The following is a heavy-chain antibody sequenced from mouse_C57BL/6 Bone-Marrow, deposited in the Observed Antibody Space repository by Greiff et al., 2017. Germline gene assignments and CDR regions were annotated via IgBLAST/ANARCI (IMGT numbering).Heavy chain of an antibody. Sequence: QVQLKESGPELVKPGASVKLSCKASGYTFTSYWMHWVKQRPGQGLEWIGMIHPNSGSTNYNEKFKSKATLTVDKSSSTAYMQLSSLTSEDSAVYYCAATYRVPMDYWGQGTSVTVSS. CDR1: GYTFTSYW. D-gene: IGHD5-1*01. J-gene: IGHJ4*01. CDR2: IHPNSGST. V-gene: IGHV1-64*01. CDR3: AATYRVPMDY.